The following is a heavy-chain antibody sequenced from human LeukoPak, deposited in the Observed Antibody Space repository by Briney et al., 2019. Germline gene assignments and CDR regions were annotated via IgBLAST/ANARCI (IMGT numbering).Heavy chain of an antibody. Sequence: SGTLSLTCAVSGGSISSTNWWSWVRQPPGKGLEWIGEINHSGSTNYNPSLKSRVTISVDTSKNQFSLKLSSVTAADTAVYYCARGPPSDTMEDWFDPWGQGTLVTVSS. CDR1: GGSISSTNW. V-gene: IGHV4-4*02. CDR3: ARGPPSDTMEDWFDP. J-gene: IGHJ5*02. CDR2: INHSGST. D-gene: IGHD3-10*01.